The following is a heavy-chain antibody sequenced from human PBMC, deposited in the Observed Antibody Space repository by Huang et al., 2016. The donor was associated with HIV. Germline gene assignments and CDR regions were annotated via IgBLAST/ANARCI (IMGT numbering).Heavy chain of an antibody. CDR1: GSLFSTYD. V-gene: IGHV1-3*01. CDR2: INAGNGNT. Sequence: QVQLVQSGREVKKPAASVKVSCKASGSLFSTYDTPWVRQAAGQRLEWMGRINAGNGNTKYSQRFQGRVTITRDTAANTAYVELSSIRSEDTGVYYCARGIAAGDYWGQGTLVTVSS. D-gene: IGHD6-25*01. J-gene: IGHJ4*02. CDR3: ARGIAAGDY.